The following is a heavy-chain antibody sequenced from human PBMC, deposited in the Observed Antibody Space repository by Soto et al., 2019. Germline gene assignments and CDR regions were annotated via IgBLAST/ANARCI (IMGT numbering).Heavy chain of an antibody. V-gene: IGHV4-59*11. CDR3: ARVGSSGWSPDY. CDR1: GGSISGHY. Sequence: QLQLQESGPGLVKPSETLSLTCTVSGGSISGHYWIWIRQPPGKELEWIGYIFYSGVTNYNPSLKSRVTLSVDTSKNQFSLKLTSVTAEDTAVYYCARVGSSGWSPDYWGRGTLVTVSS. J-gene: IGHJ4*02. D-gene: IGHD6-19*01. CDR2: IFYSGVT.